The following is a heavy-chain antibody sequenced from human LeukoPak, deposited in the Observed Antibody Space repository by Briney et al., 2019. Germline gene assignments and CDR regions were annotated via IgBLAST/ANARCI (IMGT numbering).Heavy chain of an antibody. CDR3: ARDENSGDDY. D-gene: IGHD3-10*01. CDR2: IIPILGIA. V-gene: IGHV1-69*04. Sequence: SVKVSCKACGCTFSSYTISWVRQAPGQGLEWMGRIIPILGIANYAQKFQDRVTITADKSTSTAYMELSSLRSEDTAVYYCARDENSGDDYRGQGTLVTVSS. CDR1: GCTFSSYT. J-gene: IGHJ4*02.